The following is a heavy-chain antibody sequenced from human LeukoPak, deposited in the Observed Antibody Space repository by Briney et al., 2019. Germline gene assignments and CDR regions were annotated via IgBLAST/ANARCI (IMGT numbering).Heavy chain of an antibody. J-gene: IGHJ6*02. CDR2: INPNSGGT. Sequence: ASVKVSCKASGYTFTGYYMHWVRQAPGQGLEWMGWINPNSGGTNYAQMFQGRVTMTRDTSISTAYMELSRLRSDDTAVYYCARPPLEWLFSDYYYGMDVWGQGTTVTVSS. D-gene: IGHD3-3*01. CDR3: ARPPLEWLFSDYYYGMDV. V-gene: IGHV1-2*02. CDR1: GYTFTGYY.